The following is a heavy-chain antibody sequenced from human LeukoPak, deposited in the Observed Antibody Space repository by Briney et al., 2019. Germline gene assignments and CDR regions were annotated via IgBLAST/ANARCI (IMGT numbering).Heavy chain of an antibody. V-gene: IGHV1-46*01. J-gene: IGHJ4*02. CDR3: ARMYAASEGLRDFYFDY. Sequence: GASVKVSCKASGYTFTSYYMHWVRQAPGQGLEWMGLINPSGGSTSYAQKFQGRVTMTRDTSTSTVYMELSSLRSEDTAVYYCARMYAASEGLRDFYFDYWGQRTLVTVSS. CDR2: INPSGGST. D-gene: IGHD2-8*01. CDR1: GYTFTSYY.